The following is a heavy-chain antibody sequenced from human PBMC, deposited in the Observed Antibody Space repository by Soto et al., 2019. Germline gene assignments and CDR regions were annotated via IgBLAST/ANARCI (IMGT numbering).Heavy chain of an antibody. J-gene: IGHJ6*02. Sequence: ASVKVSCKASGYTFTSYAMHWVRQAPGQRLEWMGWINAGNGNTKYSQKFQGRVTITRDTSASTAYMELSSLRSEDTAVYYCASALYDYDILTGYPGEYYYGMDVWGQGTTVTVSS. CDR2: INAGNGNT. D-gene: IGHD3-9*01. CDR3: ASALYDYDILTGYPGEYYYGMDV. V-gene: IGHV1-3*01. CDR1: GYTFTSYA.